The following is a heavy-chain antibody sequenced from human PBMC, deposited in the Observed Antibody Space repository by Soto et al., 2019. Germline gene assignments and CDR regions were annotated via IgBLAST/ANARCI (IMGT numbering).Heavy chain of an antibody. D-gene: IGHD1-26*01. V-gene: IGHV3-30*13. Sequence: QVQLVQSGGGVVQPGRSLRLSCAASGFNFNTYFMHWVRQAPGKGMEWVAMIFPNGRDKEYADSVKGRFTISRDNSNKRMYLPMASLRPEDTAVYYCARVDEHGSNWDLAYWGKGALVTVSS. CDR2: IFPNGRDK. CDR1: GFNFNTYF. CDR3: ARVDEHGSNWDLAY. J-gene: IGHJ4*02.